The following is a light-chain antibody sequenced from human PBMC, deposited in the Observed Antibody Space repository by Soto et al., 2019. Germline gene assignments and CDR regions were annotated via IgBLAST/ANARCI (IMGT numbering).Light chain of an antibody. V-gene: IGKV4-1*01. CDR3: QQYYSTHPCFLT. Sequence: DIVMTQSPDSLAVSLGERATINCKSSQSVLYSSNNKNYLAWYQQKPGQPPKLLIYWASTRESGVPDRFSGSGSGTDVTLTISSLQAEDVAVYCCQQYYSTHPCFLTFVGGNKGEIK. CDR2: WAS. CDR1: QSVLYSSNNKNY. J-gene: IGKJ4*01.